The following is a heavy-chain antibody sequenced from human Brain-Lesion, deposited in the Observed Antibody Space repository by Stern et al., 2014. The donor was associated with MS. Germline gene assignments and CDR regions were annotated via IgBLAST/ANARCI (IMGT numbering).Heavy chain of an antibody. CDR2: IFNSGST. J-gene: IGHJ6*02. D-gene: IGHD2-2*01. CDR3: ARGRVVPGFQYYATDV. Sequence: VQLVESGPGLVKTSQTLSLSCTVSGGSISSGGYYWSWIRQPAGKGLEWIGRIFNSGSTSYNPSLKSRVTISIDTSKNQFSLRLNSMTAADTAVYYCARGRVVPGFQYYATDVWGQGTTVIVSS. V-gene: IGHV4-61*02. CDR1: GGSISSGGYY.